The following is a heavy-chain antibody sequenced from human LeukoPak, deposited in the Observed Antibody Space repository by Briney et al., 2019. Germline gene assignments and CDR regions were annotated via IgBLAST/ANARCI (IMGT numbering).Heavy chain of an antibody. CDR1: GYTFTSYG. Sequence: ASVKVSCKASGYTFTSYGISWVRQAPGQGLEWMGWISAYNGNTNYAQKLQGRVTMTTDTSTSTAYMELRSLRSDDTAVYYCARGLGVVTPGGDGFDIWGLGTMVAVSS. V-gene: IGHV1-18*01. CDR3: ARGLGVVTPGGDGFDI. J-gene: IGHJ3*02. CDR2: ISAYNGNT. D-gene: IGHD3-3*01.